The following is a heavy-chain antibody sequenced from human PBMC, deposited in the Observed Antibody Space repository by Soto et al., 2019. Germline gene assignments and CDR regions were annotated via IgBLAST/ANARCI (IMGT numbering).Heavy chain of an antibody. CDR2: IHSTRSP. CDR1: GDSVSKYY. CDR3: ASRRVVVTGITDY. D-gene: IGHD2-21*02. Sequence: SETLSLTCTVSGDSVSKYYWNWIRQPAGKGLEWIGRIHSTRSPNYNPSLKSRVTMSVDTSKNQFSLKLNLTSVTASDTAVFYCASRRVVVTGITDYWGQGTLVTVSS. J-gene: IGHJ4*02. V-gene: IGHV4-4*07.